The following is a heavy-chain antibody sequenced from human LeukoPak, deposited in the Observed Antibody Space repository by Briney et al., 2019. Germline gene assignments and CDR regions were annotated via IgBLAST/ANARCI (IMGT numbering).Heavy chain of an antibody. D-gene: IGHD3-16*01. CDR2: IYSDNA. V-gene: IGHV3-53*01. J-gene: IGHJ3*02. Sequence: GGSLRLSCTVSGFTVSSNSMSWVRQAPGKGLEWVSFIYSDNAHYSDSVKGRFTISRDNSKNTLYLQMNSLRAEDTAVYYCARGGGYLSAFDIWGQGTMVTVSS. CDR3: ARGGGYLSAFDI. CDR1: GFTVSSNS.